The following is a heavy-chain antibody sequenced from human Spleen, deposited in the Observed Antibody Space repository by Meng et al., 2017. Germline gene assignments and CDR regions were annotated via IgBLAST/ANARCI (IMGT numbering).Heavy chain of an antibody. V-gene: IGHV3-11*01. Sequence: QVQLLVSGGGLVNPGGYLRLSCAASGFTFSDYYMSWIRQAPGKGLEWVSYINYGGSTIYYEDSVKGRFTISRDNAKNSLYLQMHSLRVEDTAVYYCARDRPNVHYFDFWGQGTLVTVSS. CDR1: GFTFSDYY. J-gene: IGHJ4*02. CDR3: ARDRPNVHYFDF. CDR2: INYGGSTI. D-gene: IGHD3-10*02.